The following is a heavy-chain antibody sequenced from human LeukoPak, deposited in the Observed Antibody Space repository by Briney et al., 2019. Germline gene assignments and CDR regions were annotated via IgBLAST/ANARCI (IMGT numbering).Heavy chain of an antibody. D-gene: IGHD2-2*01. CDR1: GYTFTSYY. V-gene: IGHV1-46*01. J-gene: IGHJ4*02. Sequence: ASVKVSCKASGYTFTSYYMHWVRQAPGQGLEWMGIINPSGGSTSYAQKFQGRVTMTRDTSKSTVYMELSSLSSEDTAVYYCARDQVGYFDYWGQGTLVTVSS. CDR3: ARDQVGYFDY. CDR2: INPSGGST.